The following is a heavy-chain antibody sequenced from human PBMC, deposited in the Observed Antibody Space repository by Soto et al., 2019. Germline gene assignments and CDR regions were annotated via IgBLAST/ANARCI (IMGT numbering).Heavy chain of an antibody. CDR2: INGDGSST. D-gene: IGHD3-16*01. Sequence: EVQLVESGGGLVQPGGSLRLSCAASGFTVSNYWMHWVRQAPGKGLVWVSRINGDGSSTRYADSVKGRFTISRDNAKNTLYLQMNSLGAEDTAVYYCARQRFHGDYYYYYMDVWGKGTTVTVSS. CDR1: GFTVSNYW. CDR3: ARQRFHGDYYYYYMDV. V-gene: IGHV3-74*01. J-gene: IGHJ6*03.